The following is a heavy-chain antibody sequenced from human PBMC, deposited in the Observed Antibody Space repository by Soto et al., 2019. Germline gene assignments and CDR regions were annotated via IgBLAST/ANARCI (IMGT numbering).Heavy chain of an antibody. Sequence: LGESLKISCKASGYTFTTYWIGWVRQMPGKGLEWMGIIYPGDSDTRYNPSFQGRVTISADRSISTAYLQWSSLKASDTAMYYCARHVNFDYWGQGTPVTVPS. V-gene: IGHV5-51*01. CDR3: ARHVNFDY. J-gene: IGHJ4*02. CDR2: IYPGDSDT. CDR1: GYTFTTYW.